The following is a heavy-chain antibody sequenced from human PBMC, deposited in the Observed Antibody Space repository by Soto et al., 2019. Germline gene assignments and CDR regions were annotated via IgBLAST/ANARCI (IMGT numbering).Heavy chain of an antibody. CDR2: INPSAGST. V-gene: IGHV1-46*03. J-gene: IGHJ4*02. D-gene: IGHD1-26*01. Sequence: EASVKVSCKASGYTFTSYYMHWVRQAPGQGLEWMGIINPSAGSTSYAQSFQGRVTMTRDMSTSTVYMELNSLRSEDTAVYYCARTLFGTYREFDYWGQGTLVTVSS. CDR3: ARTLFGTYREFDY. CDR1: GYTFTSYY.